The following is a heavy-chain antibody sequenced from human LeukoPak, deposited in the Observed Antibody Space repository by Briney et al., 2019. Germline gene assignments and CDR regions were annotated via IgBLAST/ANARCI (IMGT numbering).Heavy chain of an antibody. D-gene: IGHD3-3*01. J-gene: IGHJ4*02. CDR2: ISSSSYI. V-gene: IGHV3-21*01. Sequence: PGGSLILSCAASGFTYSSYSMNWVRQAPGKGLEWVSSISSSSYIYYADSVKGRFTISRDNAKNSLYLQMNSLRAEDTAVYYCARARTIFGVVILDYWGQGTLVTVSS. CDR1: GFTYSSYS. CDR3: ARARTIFGVVILDY.